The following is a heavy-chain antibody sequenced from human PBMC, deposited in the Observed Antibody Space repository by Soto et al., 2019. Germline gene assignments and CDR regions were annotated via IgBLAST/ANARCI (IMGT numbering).Heavy chain of an antibody. CDR3: ARNPRSYIPMVPDWYFDL. CDR1: GYSISSSNW. J-gene: IGHJ2*01. V-gene: IGHV4-28*01. D-gene: IGHD3-10*01. Sequence: QVQLQESGPGLVKPSDTLSLTCAVSGYSISSSNWWGWIRQPPGKGLEWIGYIYYSGSTYYNPSRKSRVTMSVDTSKNQFSLKLSSVTAVDTAVYYCARNPRSYIPMVPDWYFDLWGRGTLVTVSS. CDR2: IYYSGST.